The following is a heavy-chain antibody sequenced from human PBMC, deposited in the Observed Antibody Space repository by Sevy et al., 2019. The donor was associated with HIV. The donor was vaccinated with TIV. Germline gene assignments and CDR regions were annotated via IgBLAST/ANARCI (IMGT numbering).Heavy chain of an antibody. V-gene: IGHV1-24*01. CDR3: AATKDYYDNSGSPFDY. D-gene: IGHD3-22*01. J-gene: IGHJ4*02. CDR2: FDPEDGER. CDR1: GYTLTKLS. Sequence: ASVKVSCKVSGYTLTKLSMHWVRQAPGKRLEWMGSFDPEDGERMYAQKFQGRVTLTEDTSADTAYMELSSLRSDDTAVYYCAATKDYYDNSGSPFDYWGQGTLVTVSS.